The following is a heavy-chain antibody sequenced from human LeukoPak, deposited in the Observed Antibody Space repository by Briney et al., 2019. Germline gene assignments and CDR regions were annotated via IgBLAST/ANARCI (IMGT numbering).Heavy chain of an antibody. V-gene: IGHV4-39*02. CDR1: GGSLSSSSYY. J-gene: IGHJ6*02. D-gene: IGHD2-15*01. CDR3: ARDRRSSYYYYYGMDV. CDR2: IYYSGST. Sequence: SETLSLTCTVSGGSLSSSSYYWGWIRQPPGKGLEWIGSIYYSGSTYYNPSLKSRVTISVDTSKSQFSLKLNSVTPEDTAVYYCARDRRSSYYYYYGMDVWGQGTTVTVSS.